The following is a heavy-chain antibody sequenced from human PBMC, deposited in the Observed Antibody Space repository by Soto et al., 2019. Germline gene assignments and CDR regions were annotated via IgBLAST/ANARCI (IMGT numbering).Heavy chain of an antibody. J-gene: IGHJ4*02. V-gene: IGHV4-39*01. Sequence: SETLSLTCTVSGGSISSNNYYWGWIRQPPGKGLEWIGTIYYSGSTYYNPSLKSRVAMSVDTSKNQFSLGLSSVTAADTAVYFCARGVYIWGTYEVNYYFDYWGQGTLVTVSS. D-gene: IGHD3-16*01. CDR1: GGSISSNNYY. CDR3: ARGVYIWGTYEVNYYFDY. CDR2: IYYSGST.